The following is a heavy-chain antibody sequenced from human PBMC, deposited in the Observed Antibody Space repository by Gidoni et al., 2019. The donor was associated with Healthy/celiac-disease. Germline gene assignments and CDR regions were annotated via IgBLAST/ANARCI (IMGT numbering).Heavy chain of an antibody. CDR3: ARLLSYYYDW. J-gene: IGHJ4*02. Sequence: QVQLVQSGAEVKKPGSSVKVSCKASGGTFSSYAISWVRQAPGQGLEWMGRIIPILGLANYAQKFQGRVTITADNSTSTAYMELSSLSSEDTAVYYCARLLSYYYDWWGQGTLVTVSS. V-gene: IGHV1-69*04. D-gene: IGHD2-21*01. CDR2: IIPILGLA. CDR1: GGTFSSYA.